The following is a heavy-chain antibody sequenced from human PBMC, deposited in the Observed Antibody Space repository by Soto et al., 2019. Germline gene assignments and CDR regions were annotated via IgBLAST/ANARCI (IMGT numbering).Heavy chain of an antibody. CDR2: IRAGGDST. CDR1: GFTFCNYA. Sequence: GGSLRLSCAASGFTFCNYAMSWVRQATGKGLEWVSTIRAGGDSTYYADSVKGRFTISRDNSKNTLSLQMNSLRAEDTAVYYCAKKYFFGSGNYLFYFDYWGQGTLVTVSS. J-gene: IGHJ4*02. V-gene: IGHV3-23*01. CDR3: AKKYFFGSGNYLFYFDY. D-gene: IGHD3-10*01.